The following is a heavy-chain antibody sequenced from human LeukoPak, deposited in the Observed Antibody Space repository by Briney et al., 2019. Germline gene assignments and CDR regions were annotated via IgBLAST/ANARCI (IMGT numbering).Heavy chain of an antibody. CDR3: ARGRIQLWFQDY. D-gene: IGHD5-18*01. J-gene: IGHJ4*02. V-gene: IGHV4-30-2*01. Sequence: SQTLSLTCTVSGGSISSGGYYWSWIRQPPGKGLEWIGEINHSGSTNYNPSLKSRVTISVDTSKNQFSLKLSSVTAADTAVYYCARGRIQLWFQDYWGQGTLVTVSS. CDR2: INHSGST. CDR1: GGSISSGGYY.